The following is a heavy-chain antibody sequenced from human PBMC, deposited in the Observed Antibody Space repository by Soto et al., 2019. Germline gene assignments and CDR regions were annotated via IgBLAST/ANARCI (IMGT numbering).Heavy chain of an antibody. V-gene: IGHV3-33*01. CDR2: IWNDGNGY. CDR1: GFNFNNYG. D-gene: IGHD6-13*01. J-gene: IGHJ6*02. CDR3: ARRQISPPTRGAASARGGMDV. Sequence: QVQLVESGGGVVQPGRSLRLSCAAAGFNFNNYGMHWVRQAPGKGLEWVAVIWNDGNGYYYANSVKGRFTSSRDNSKDTLYMQMRPLSAEDTAVYYCARRQISPPTRGAASARGGMDVWGQGTTVTVSS.